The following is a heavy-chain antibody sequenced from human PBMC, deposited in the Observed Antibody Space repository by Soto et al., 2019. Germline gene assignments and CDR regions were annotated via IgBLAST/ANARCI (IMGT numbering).Heavy chain of an antibody. CDR2: IVVSSGNT. V-gene: IGHV1-58*01. CDR3: AADPYCGGDCYFDY. D-gene: IGHD2-21*02. Sequence: ASVKVSFKASGFTFFTSAVQWVRQARGQGLEWIGWIVVSSGNTNYAQKFQERVTITRDMSTNTAYMELTSLRSEDTAVYYCAADPYCGGDCYFDYWGQGIVVTVS. J-gene: IGHJ4*02. CDR1: GFTFFTSA.